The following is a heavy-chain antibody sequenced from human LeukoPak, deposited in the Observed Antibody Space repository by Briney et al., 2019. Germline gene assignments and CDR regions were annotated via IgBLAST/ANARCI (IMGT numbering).Heavy chain of an antibody. CDR3: ARREGGDYSDAFDI. CDR2: IDWDDDK. J-gene: IGHJ3*02. Sequence: SGPALVKPTETLTLTCTFSGFSLSTSGMCVSWIRQPPGKALEWLARIDWDDDKYYSTSLKSRLTISKDTSKNQVVLRMTNTDPVDTATYYCARREGGDYSDAFDIWGQGTMVTVSS. D-gene: IGHD2-21*02. CDR1: GFSLSTSGMC. V-gene: IGHV2-70*11.